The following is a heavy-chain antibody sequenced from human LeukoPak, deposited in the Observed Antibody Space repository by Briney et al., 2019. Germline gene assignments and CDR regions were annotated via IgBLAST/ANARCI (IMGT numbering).Heavy chain of an antibody. D-gene: IGHD6-13*01. CDR1: GYSFTSYW. J-gene: IGHJ4*02. V-gene: IGHV5-10-1*01. CDR3: ARRGFSYSSSRDY. CDR2: IDPSDSYT. Sequence: LGESLKISCKGSGYSFTSYWISWVRQMPGKGLEWMGRIDPSDSYTNYSPSFQGHVTISADKSISTAYLQWSSLKASDTATYYCARRGFSYSSSRDYWGQGTLVTVSS.